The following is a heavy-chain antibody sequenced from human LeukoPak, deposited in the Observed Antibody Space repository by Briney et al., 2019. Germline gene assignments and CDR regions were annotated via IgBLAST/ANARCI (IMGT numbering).Heavy chain of an antibody. CDR1: GFTFSTYA. D-gene: IGHD1-1*01. Sequence: PGGSLRLSCAASGFTFSTYAMSWVRQAPGMGLEWVSAISGSGGSTYYADSVKGRFTISRDNSKNTLYLRMNSLRAEDSAEYYCAKSLLTTATGTGRAFDIWGQGTMVTVSA. CDR2: ISGSGGST. V-gene: IGHV3-23*01. J-gene: IGHJ3*02. CDR3: AKSLLTTATGTGRAFDI.